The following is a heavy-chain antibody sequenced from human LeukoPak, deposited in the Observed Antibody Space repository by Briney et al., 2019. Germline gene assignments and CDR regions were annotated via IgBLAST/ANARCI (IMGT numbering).Heavy chain of an antibody. J-gene: IGHJ4*02. D-gene: IGHD2-2*01. Sequence: GGSLRLSCAASGFTFITYGMHWVRQAPCKWLEWVGFIDCGGSYKYYADSAKCRFTLSRDNSRNTLYLQMNSVRVEDTVVYYCARTILPALDYWGQGTLVTVSS. CDR3: ARTILPALDY. CDR2: IDCGGSYK. CDR1: GFTFITYG. V-gene: IGHV3-30*19.